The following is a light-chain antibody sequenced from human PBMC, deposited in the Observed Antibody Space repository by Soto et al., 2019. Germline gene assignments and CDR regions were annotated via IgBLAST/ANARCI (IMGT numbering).Light chain of an antibody. Sequence: EIVLPQSPGTLSLSPGERATLSCRASQTVTRNYLAWHQQKPGQTPRLLVYGASSRATGIPDRFSGSGSGTDFTLTISRLEPEDFAVYYCQQHGSSPINFGKGTRLEIK. CDR3: QQHGSSPIN. J-gene: IGKJ5*01. CDR2: GAS. CDR1: QTVTRNY. V-gene: IGKV3-20*01.